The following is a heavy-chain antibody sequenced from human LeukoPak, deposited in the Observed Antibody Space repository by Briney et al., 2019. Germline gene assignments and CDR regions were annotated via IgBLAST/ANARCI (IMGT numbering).Heavy chain of an antibody. J-gene: IGHJ4*02. V-gene: IGHV3-30*04. Sequence: GGSLRLSCAASGFTFSSYAMHWVRQAPGKGLEWVAVISYDGSNKYYADSVKGRFTISRDNSKNTLYLQMNSLRAHDTAVYYCAKEGVTMLVVAEPPYWGQGTLVTVSS. CDR2: ISYDGSNK. CDR3: AKEGVTMLVVAEPPY. CDR1: GFTFSSYA. D-gene: IGHD3-22*01.